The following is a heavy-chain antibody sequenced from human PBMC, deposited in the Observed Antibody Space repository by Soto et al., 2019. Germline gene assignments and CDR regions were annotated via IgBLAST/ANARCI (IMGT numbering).Heavy chain of an antibody. CDR1: GFTFSNFA. CDR2: ISASGRDI. D-gene: IGHD6-19*01. Sequence: EVQLLESGGDLVQPGGSLRLSCAASGFTFSNFAMSWVRQAPGRGLDWVSGISASGRDINYADSVKDRFTVSRDNSKNTLYLQMNSLRAEDTAIYYCAKGKTSGWYYFDYWGQGALVTVSS. CDR3: AKGKTSGWYYFDY. V-gene: IGHV3-23*01. J-gene: IGHJ4*02.